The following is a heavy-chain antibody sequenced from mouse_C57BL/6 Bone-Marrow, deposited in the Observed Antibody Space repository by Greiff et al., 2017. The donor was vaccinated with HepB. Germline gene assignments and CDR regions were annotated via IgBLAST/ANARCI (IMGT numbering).Heavy chain of an antibody. Sequence: VQLQQSGAELVRPGASVTLSCKASGYTFTDYEMHWVKQTPVHGLEWIGAIDPETGGTAYNQKFKGKAILTADKSSSTAYMELRSLTSEDSAVYYCTPITTVVASGYFDYWGQGTTLTVSS. CDR1: GYTFTDYE. V-gene: IGHV1-15*01. D-gene: IGHD1-1*01. CDR2: IDPETGGT. J-gene: IGHJ2*01. CDR3: TPITTVVASGYFDY.